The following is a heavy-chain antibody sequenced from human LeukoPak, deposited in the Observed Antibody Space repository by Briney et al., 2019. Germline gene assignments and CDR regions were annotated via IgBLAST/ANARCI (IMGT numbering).Heavy chain of an antibody. J-gene: IGHJ1*01. CDR1: GGSISGYY. Sequence: SETLSLTCTVSGGSISGYYWSWVRQPAGKGLEWIGRIHTNDGTNFNPSLKSRVTMSLDPSKNQFSLKLTSVTAADTAVYYCARGAATYDFQYWGQGTLVAVSS. V-gene: IGHV4-4*07. D-gene: IGHD6-25*01. CDR2: IHTNDGT. CDR3: ARGAATYDFQY.